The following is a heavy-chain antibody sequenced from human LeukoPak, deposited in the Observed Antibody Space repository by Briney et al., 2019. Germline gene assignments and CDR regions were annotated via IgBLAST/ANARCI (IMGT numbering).Heavy chain of an antibody. CDR2: ISSSGSTI. Sequence: GRSLRLSCAASGFTFSSYGMHWVRQAPGKGLEWVSYISSSGSTIYYADSVKGRFTISKDNAKNSLYLQMNSLRAEDTAVYYCARDRNYGDDPRGYYGMDVWGQGTTVTVSS. V-gene: IGHV3-48*04. CDR1: GFTFSSYG. CDR3: ARDRNYGDDPRGYYGMDV. J-gene: IGHJ6*02. D-gene: IGHD4-17*01.